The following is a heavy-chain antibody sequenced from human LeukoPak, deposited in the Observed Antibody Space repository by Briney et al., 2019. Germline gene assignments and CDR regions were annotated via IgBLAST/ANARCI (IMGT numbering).Heavy chain of an antibody. J-gene: IGHJ4*02. V-gene: IGHV3-23*01. CDR3: AKGNWRYFDY. D-gene: IGHD1-1*01. Sequence: QTGGSLRLSCAASGFTVSSNYMSWVRQAPGKGLEWVSAISGSGGSAYYADSVKGRFTISRDNSKNTLYLQMNSLGADDTAVYYCAKGNWRYFDYWGQGTLVTVSS. CDR2: ISGSGGSA. CDR1: GFTVSSNY.